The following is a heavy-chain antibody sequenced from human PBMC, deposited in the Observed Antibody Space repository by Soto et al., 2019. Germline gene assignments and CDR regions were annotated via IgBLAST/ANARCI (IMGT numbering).Heavy chain of an antibody. D-gene: IGHD3-16*01. CDR2: IYWDDDK. J-gene: IGHJ5*02. V-gene: IGHV2-5*02. Sequence: QITLKESGPPLVKSTQTLTLTCTFSGFSLTTSGVGVGWIRQPPGKALEWLALIYWDDDKRYSPSLKSRLTIPKDTSKTRVVFMMTNMALVDTATFYCAHSWGEDCFAPGGRGTLVPVSS. CDR1: GFSLTTSGVG. CDR3: AHSWGEDCFAP.